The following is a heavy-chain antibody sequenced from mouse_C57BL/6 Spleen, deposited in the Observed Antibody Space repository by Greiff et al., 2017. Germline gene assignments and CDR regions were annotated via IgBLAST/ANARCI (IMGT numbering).Heavy chain of an antibody. CDR1: GYAFTNYL. CDR2: INPGSGGT. J-gene: IGHJ2*01. Sequence: QVQLKASGAELVRPGTSVKVSCKASGYAFTNYLIEWVKQRPGQGLEWIGVINPGSGGTNYNEKFKGKATLTAEKSSSTAYMQLSSLTSEDSAVYFCAREGSRTYFDYWGQGTTLTVSS. V-gene: IGHV1-54*01. CDR3: AREGSRTYFDY.